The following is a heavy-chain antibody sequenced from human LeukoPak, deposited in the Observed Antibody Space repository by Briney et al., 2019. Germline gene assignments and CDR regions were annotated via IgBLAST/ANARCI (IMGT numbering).Heavy chain of an antibody. J-gene: IGHJ4*02. CDR2: IRSKANSYAT. Sequence: GGSLRLSCAASGFTFSGSAMHWVRQASGKGLEWVGRIRSKANSYATAYAASVKGRFTISRDDSKNTAYLQMNSLKTEDTAVYYCTRGDEFPFDYWGQRTLVTVSS. V-gene: IGHV3-73*01. CDR1: GFTFSGSA. CDR3: TRGDEFPFDY. D-gene: IGHD1-26*01.